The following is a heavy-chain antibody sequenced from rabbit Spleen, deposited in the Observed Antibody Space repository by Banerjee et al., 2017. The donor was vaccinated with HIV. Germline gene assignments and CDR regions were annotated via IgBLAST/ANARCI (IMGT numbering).Heavy chain of an antibody. J-gene: IGHJ4*01. V-gene: IGHV1S39*01. CDR3: ARDLAGVIGWNFYL. D-gene: IGHD4-1*01. Sequence: QEQLKETGGGLVQPGGSLTLSCKASGFDLSSYGVSWVRQAPGKGLEWIGIIYAAKGSTDYASWVNGRFTFSKTSSTTVTLQMTSLTVADTATYFCARDLAGVIGWNFYLWGPGTLVTVS. CDR1: GFDLSSYG. CDR2: IYAAKGST.